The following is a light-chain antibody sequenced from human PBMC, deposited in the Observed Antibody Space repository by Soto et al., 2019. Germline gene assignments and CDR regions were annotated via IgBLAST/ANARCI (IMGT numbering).Light chain of an antibody. CDR2: GAS. CDR1: QSVSSN. Sequence: EIVMTQSPATLSVSPGERATLSCRASQSVSSNLAWYQQKPGQAPRLLIYGASTRATGIPARFSGSGSGTEFTLTNSSLQSEDFAVYYCQQYNNWPVLTFGGGTKVEI. V-gene: IGKV3-15*01. CDR3: QQYNNWPVLT. J-gene: IGKJ4*01.